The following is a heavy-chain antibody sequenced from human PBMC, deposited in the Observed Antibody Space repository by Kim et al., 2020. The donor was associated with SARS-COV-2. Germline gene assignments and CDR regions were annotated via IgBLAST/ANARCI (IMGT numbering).Heavy chain of an antibody. CDR2: IYSGGST. D-gene: IGHD6-13*01. CDR3: ARDRIAAAGTDYGMDV. Sequence: GGSLRLSCAASGFTVSSNYMSWVRQAPGKGLEWVSVIYSGGSTYYADSVKGRFTISRDNSKNTLYLQMNSLRAEDTAVYYCARDRIAAAGTDYGMDVWVQGTTVTVSS. V-gene: IGHV3-66*01. J-gene: IGHJ6*02. CDR1: GFTVSSNY.